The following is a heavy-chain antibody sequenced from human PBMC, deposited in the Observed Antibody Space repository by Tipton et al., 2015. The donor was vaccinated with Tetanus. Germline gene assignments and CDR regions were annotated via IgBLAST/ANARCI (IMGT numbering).Heavy chain of an antibody. CDR2: VYHSGTT. CDR1: GGSIASDGYY. D-gene: IGHD7-27*01. V-gene: IGHV4-39*02. CDR3: ARLFNWGSGYFFFDL. Sequence: GLVKPSETLSLGCTVSGGSIASDGYYWGWIRQPPGKGLQWIGSVYHSGTTYYNPSLTGRATISVDTSKNHFSLELSSVTAADTAVYFCARLFNWGSGYFFFDLWGRGTLVTVSS. J-gene: IGHJ2*01.